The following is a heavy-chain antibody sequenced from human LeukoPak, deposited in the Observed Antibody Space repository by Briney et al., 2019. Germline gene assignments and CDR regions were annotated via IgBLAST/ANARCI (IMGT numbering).Heavy chain of an antibody. CDR3: ARVDTYYDILTGYDDAFDI. D-gene: IGHD3-9*01. V-gene: IGHV3-21*01. J-gene: IGHJ3*02. CDR1: GFTFSSYS. CDR2: ISSSSSYI. Sequence: GGSLRLSCAASGFTFSSYSMNWVRQAPGKGLEWVSSISSSSSYIYYADSVKGRFTISRDNAKNPLYLQMNSLRAEDTAVYYCARVDTYYDILTGYDDAFDIWGQGTMVTVSS.